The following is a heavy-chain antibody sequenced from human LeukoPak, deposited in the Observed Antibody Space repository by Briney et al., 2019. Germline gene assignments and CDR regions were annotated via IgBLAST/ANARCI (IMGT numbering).Heavy chain of an antibody. Sequence: GGSLRLSCAASGFTFSGYWMHWVRQAPGKGLVWVSRTNTDGSSAWYADSVRGRFTISRDNAKNTLYLQMNSLRAEDTALYYCARDDHNVLTDNFDYWGPGTLVTVSS. V-gene: IGHV3-74*01. CDR3: ARDDHNVLTDNFDY. J-gene: IGHJ4*02. CDR2: TNTDGSSA. D-gene: IGHD3-9*01. CDR1: GFTFSGYW.